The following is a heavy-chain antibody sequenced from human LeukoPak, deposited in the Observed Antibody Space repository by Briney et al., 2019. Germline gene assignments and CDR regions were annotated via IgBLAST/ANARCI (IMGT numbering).Heavy chain of an antibody. Sequence: PGESLRLSCAAAGFTFSSYGMHWVRQTQGKGMEWVAFIRYDGSNKYYADSVKGRLTISRDNSKNTLYLQMNSLRAEDTAVYYCAKIPYCGGDCFYNWFDPWGQGTLVTVSS. CDR3: AKIPYCGGDCFYNWFDP. CDR1: GFTFSSYG. D-gene: IGHD2-21*01. V-gene: IGHV3-30*02. CDR2: IRYDGSNK. J-gene: IGHJ5*02.